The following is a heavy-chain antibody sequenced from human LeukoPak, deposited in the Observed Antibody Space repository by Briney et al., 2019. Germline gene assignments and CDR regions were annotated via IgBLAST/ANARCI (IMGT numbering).Heavy chain of an antibody. J-gene: IGHJ4*02. CDR2: INHSGST. V-gene: IGHV4-34*01. CDR3: AAGDYGDYLFDY. CDR1: GGSFSGYY. Sequence: SETLSLTCAVYGGSFSGYYWSWIRQPPGKGLEWIGEINHSGSTNYNPSLKSRVTISVDTSKNQFSLKLSSVTAADTAVYYCAAGDYGDYLFDYWGQGTLVTVSS. D-gene: IGHD4-17*01.